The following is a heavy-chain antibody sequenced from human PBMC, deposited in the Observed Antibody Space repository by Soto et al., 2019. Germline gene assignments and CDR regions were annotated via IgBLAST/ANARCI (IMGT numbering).Heavy chain of an antibody. D-gene: IGHD2-15*01. J-gene: IGHJ6*02. CDR1: GGSISSYS. V-gene: IGHV4-59*01. Sequence: XETLSLTCTVYGGSISSYSWSWIRQPPGKGLEWIGYIYYSGSTNYNPSLKSRVTISVDTSKNQFSLKLSSVTAADTAVYYCARGLKVSLYYYYGMDAWGQGTTVTVSS. CDR3: ARGLKVSLYYYYGMDA. CDR2: IYYSGST.